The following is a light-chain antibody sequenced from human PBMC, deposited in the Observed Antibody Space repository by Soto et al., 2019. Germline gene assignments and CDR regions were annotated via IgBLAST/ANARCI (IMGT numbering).Light chain of an antibody. CDR2: GAS. J-gene: IGKJ1*01. CDR1: QSVSSSY. Sequence: EIVLTQSPGTVSLSPGERATLSCRASQSVSSSYLAWYQQKPGQAPRLLIYGASSRATGIPDRFSGSGSGTDFTLTFSRLEPADFAVYYCQQYGSSLTWTFGQGTKVEIK. V-gene: IGKV3-20*01. CDR3: QQYGSSLTWT.